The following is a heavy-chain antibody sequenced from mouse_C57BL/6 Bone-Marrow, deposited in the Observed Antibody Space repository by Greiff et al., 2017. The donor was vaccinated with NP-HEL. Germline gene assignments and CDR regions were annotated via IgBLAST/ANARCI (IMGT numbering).Heavy chain of an antibody. D-gene: IGHD1-1*01. CDR2: IHPNSGST. CDR1: GYTFTSYW. CDR3: ARSQVITVVASFDY. V-gene: IGHV1-64*01. J-gene: IGHJ2*01. Sequence: QVQLQQPGAELVKPGASVKLSCKASGYTFTSYWMHWVKQRPGQGLEWIGMIHPNSGSTNYNEKFKSKATLTVDKSSSTAYMQLSSLTSEDSAVYYCARSQVITVVASFDYWGQGTTLTVSS.